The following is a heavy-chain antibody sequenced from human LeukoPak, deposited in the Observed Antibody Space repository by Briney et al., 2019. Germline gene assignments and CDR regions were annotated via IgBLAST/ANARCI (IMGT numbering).Heavy chain of an antibody. J-gene: IGHJ6*03. D-gene: IGHD6-19*01. Sequence: SETLSLTCAVYGGSFSGYYWSWIRQPPGKGLEWIGEINHSGSTNYNPSLKSRVTISVDTSKNQFSLKLSSVTAADTAVYYCARLNSSGWYSWDYYYYMDVWGKGTTVTISS. CDR2: INHSGST. CDR1: GGSFSGYY. V-gene: IGHV4-34*01. CDR3: ARLNSSGWYSWDYYYYMDV.